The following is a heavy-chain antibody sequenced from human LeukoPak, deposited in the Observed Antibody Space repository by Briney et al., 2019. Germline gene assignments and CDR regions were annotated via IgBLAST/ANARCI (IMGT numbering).Heavy chain of an antibody. CDR2: ISYDGSNK. CDR1: GFTFSSYA. J-gene: IGHJ3*02. D-gene: IGHD6-6*01. Sequence: GGSLRLSCAASGFTFSSYAMHWVRQAPGKGLEWVAVISYDGSNKYYADSVKGRFTISRDNSKNSLYLQMNSLRAEDTALYHCARAPAGEYSSSSAAFDIWGQGTMVTVSS. CDR3: ARAPAGEYSSSSAAFDI. V-gene: IGHV3-30-3*01.